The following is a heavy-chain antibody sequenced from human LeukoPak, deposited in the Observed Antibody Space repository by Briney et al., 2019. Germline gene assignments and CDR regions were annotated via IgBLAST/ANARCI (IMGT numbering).Heavy chain of an antibody. J-gene: IGHJ4*02. Sequence: WGSLRLSCAGSGFTFDDYGMSWVRQAPGQGLEGCFGINWNGGSTGYEDYVKGRFTSSRYNAKNSLYLQMNSLRAEDTALYYWARALPRPYYYDSSGTFYFDYWGQGTLVTVSS. D-gene: IGHD3-22*01. CDR3: ARALPRPYYYDSSGTFYFDY. CDR2: INWNGGST. CDR1: GFTFDDYG. V-gene: IGHV3-20*04.